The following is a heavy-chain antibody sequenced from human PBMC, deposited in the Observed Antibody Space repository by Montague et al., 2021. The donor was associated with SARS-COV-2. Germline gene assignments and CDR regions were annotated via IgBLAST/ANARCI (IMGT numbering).Heavy chain of an antibody. CDR2: IYTSGST. CDR1: GGSISSGSYY. CDR3: ARVPPYYYDSSGYYSGAFDI. J-gene: IGHJ3*02. D-gene: IGHD3-22*01. Sequence: TLSLTCTVSGGSISSGSYYWSWIRQPAGKGLEWIGRIYTSGSTNCNPSLKSRVTISVDTSKNQLSLKLSSVTAADTAVYYCARVPPYYYDSSGYYSGAFDIWGQGTMVTVSS. V-gene: IGHV4-61*02.